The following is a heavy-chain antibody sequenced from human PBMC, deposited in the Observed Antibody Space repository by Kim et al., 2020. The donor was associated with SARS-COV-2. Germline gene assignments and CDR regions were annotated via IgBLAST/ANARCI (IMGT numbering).Heavy chain of an antibody. CDR2: IYHSGST. D-gene: IGHD1-1*01. Sequence: SETLSLTCAVSGGSISSSNWWSWVRQPPGKGLEWIGEIYHSGSTNYNPSLKSRVTISVDKSKNQFSLKLSSVTAADTAVYYCARDRRTTGYSNYYYYGMDVWGQVTTVPVSS. J-gene: IGHJ6*02. CDR1: GGSISSSNW. V-gene: IGHV4-4*02. CDR3: ARDRRTTGYSNYYYYGMDV.